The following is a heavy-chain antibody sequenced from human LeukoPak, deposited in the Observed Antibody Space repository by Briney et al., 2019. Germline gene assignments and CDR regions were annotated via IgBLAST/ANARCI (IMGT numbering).Heavy chain of an antibody. CDR2: IYYSGST. V-gene: IGHV4-59*08. CDR1: GGSISSYY. J-gene: IGHJ4*02. Sequence: PSETLSLTRTVSGGSISSYYWSWIRQPPGKGLEWIGYIYYSGSTNYNPSLKSRVTISVDASKNQFSLKLSSVTAADTAVYYCARQVGSGWSPGNFDYWGQGTLVTVSS. CDR3: ARQVGSGWSPGNFDY. D-gene: IGHD6-19*01.